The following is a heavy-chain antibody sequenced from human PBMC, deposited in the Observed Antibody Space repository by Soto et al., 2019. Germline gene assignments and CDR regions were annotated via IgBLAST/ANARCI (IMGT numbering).Heavy chain of an antibody. Sequence: GGSLRLSCAASGFTVSSNYMSWVRQAPGKGLEWLSVIYSGGSTYYADSVKGRFTISRHNSKNTLYLQMNSLRAEDTAVYYCARASVVGATDALDIWGQGTMVTVSS. CDR2: IYSGGST. CDR1: GFTVSSNY. V-gene: IGHV3-53*04. CDR3: ARASVVGATDALDI. D-gene: IGHD1-26*01. J-gene: IGHJ3*02.